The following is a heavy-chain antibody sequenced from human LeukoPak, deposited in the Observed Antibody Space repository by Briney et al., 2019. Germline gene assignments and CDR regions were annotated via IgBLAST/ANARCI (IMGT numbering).Heavy chain of an antibody. V-gene: IGHV4-30-4*01. Sequence: SETLSLTCTVSGGSISSGDYYWSWIRQPPGKGLEWIGYIYYTGSTYYNPSLKSRVTISVDTSKNQFSLRLSSVTAADTAVYYCARGGRSGYYKNYYYYYGMDVWGQGTTVTVSS. CDR2: IYYTGST. J-gene: IGHJ6*02. D-gene: IGHD3-3*01. CDR1: GGSISSGDYY. CDR3: ARGGRSGYYKNYYYYYGMDV.